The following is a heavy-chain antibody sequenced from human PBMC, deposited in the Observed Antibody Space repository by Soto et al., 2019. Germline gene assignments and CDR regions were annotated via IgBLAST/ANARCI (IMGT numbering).Heavy chain of an antibody. J-gene: IGHJ4*02. V-gene: IGHV5-51*01. Sequence: PGESLKISCEGFGFSLNTSWIAWVRQKPGKGLEWMGAIFPGDFGPSYSPSFQGQVNISVTKSITTVFLQWSSLRASDTAMYYFARQIYDSDTGPNFQYYFDSWGQGTPVTVSS. CDR3: ARQIYDSDTGPNFQYYFDS. CDR1: GFSLNTSW. CDR2: IFPGDFGP. D-gene: IGHD3-22*01.